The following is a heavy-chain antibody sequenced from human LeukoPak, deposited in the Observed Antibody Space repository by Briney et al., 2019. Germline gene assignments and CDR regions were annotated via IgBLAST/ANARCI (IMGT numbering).Heavy chain of an antibody. V-gene: IGHV4-39*01. Sequence: SETLSLTCTVAGYSINSGSYHWGWIRQPPGKGLEWIGSIQHSGNTYYNPSLKSRLTISVDTSKNQFSLKLNSVTAADTAVYYCASDGSHWGQGTLVTVSS. CDR3: ASDGSH. D-gene: IGHD2-2*03. CDR2: IQHSGNT. J-gene: IGHJ4*02. CDR1: GYSINSGSYH.